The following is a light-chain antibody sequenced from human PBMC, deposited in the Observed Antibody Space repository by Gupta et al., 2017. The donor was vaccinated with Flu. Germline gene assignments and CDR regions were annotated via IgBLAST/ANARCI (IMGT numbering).Light chain of an antibody. CDR1: AGSVSTSYY. Sequence: QTVVTQEPSFSVSPGGTVPLTCGLSAGSVSTSYYHSWYQQTPGQAPRTLIYSTNTRSSGVPDRFSGSILGNKAALTITGAQADDESDYYCVLYMGSGIWVFGGGTKLTVL. CDR2: STN. CDR3: VLYMGSGIWV. J-gene: IGLJ3*02. V-gene: IGLV8-61*01.